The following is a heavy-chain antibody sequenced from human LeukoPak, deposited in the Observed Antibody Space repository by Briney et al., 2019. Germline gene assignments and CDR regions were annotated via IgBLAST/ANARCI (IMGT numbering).Heavy chain of an antibody. J-gene: IGHJ4*02. CDR1: GFTFSSYA. D-gene: IGHD3-9*01. CDR2: ISGSGGST. CDR3: AGYFDWLSPFDY. Sequence: GGSPRLSCAASGFTFSSYAMSWVRQAPGKGLEWVSAISGSGGSTYYADSVKGRFTISRDNSKNTLYLQMNSLRAEDTAVYYCAGYFDWLSPFDYWGQGTLVTVSS. V-gene: IGHV3-23*01.